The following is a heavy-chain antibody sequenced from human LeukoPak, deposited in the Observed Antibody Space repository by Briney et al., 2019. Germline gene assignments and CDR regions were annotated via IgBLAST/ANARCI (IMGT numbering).Heavy chain of an antibody. CDR3: ARVRAVGRGYSLNWNDVSGTPDY. CDR1: GYTFTSYG. CDR2: ISAYNGNT. J-gene: IGHJ4*02. V-gene: IGHV1-18*01. Sequence: ASVKVSCKASGYTFTSYGISWVRQAPGQGLEWMGWISAYNGNTNYAQKLQGRVTMTTDTSTSTAYMELRSLRSDDTAVYYCARVRAVGRGYSLNWNDVSGTPDYWGQGTLVTVSS. D-gene: IGHD1-1*01.